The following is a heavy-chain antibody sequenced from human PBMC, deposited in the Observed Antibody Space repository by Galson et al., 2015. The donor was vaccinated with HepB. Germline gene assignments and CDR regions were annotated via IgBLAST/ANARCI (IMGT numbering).Heavy chain of an antibody. CDR3: ARLAYSSSWYADYYYYGMDV. CDR2: IKQDGSEK. CDR1: GFTFSSYW. V-gene: IGHV3-7*03. Sequence: SLRLSCAASGFTFSSYWMSWVRQAPGKGLEWVANIKQDGSEKYYVDSVKGRFTISRDNAKNSLYLQMNSLRAEDTAVYYCARLAYSSSWYADYYYYGMDVWGQGTTVTVSS. D-gene: IGHD6-13*01. J-gene: IGHJ6*02.